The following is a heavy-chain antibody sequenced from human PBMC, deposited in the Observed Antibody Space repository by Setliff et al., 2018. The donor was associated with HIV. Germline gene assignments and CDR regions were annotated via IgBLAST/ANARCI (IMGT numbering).Heavy chain of an antibody. D-gene: IGHD6-13*01. CDR3: AIGSSNWPHRPNNYYFDY. V-gene: IGHV1-2*01. J-gene: IGHJ4*02. CDR1: GYTLTGNY. CDR2: INPNIGVT. Sequence: ASVKVSCKASGYTLTGNYIHWVRQAPGQRLEWMGRINPNIGVTHYAQKFQGRVTITRDTSASTAYMELSSLRSEDTGVYYCAIGSSNWPHRPNNYYFDYWGQGTPVTVSS.